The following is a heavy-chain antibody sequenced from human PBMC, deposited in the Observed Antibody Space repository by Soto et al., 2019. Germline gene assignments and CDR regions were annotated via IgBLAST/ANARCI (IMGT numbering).Heavy chain of an antibody. CDR1: GDPFTSYE. CDR2: MNPNSGNT. CDR3: ASINDYSNYYDYYYYYGMDV. J-gene: IGHJ6*02. Sequence: XSVKGPYNAAGDPFTSYEINWVRQATGQGLEWMGWMNPNSGNTGYAQKFQGRVTMTRNASISTAYMELSSLRSEDTAVYYCASINDYSNYYDYYYYYGMDVWGQGTTVTVSS. D-gene: IGHD4-4*01. V-gene: IGHV1-8*01.